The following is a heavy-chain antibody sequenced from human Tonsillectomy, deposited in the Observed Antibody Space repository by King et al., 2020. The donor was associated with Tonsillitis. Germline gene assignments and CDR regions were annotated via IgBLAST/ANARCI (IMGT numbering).Heavy chain of an antibody. CDR3: ARERGYSSSSWAFDI. CDR2: ISGYSGNT. J-gene: IGHJ3*02. Sequence: VQLVESGPEVKKAGASVKVSCKASGYTFTNYGISWWRQAPGQGLEWRGWISGYSGNTHYAQKLQGRVTVTTETFTSTAYMELRSLRSDDTAVYYCARERGYSSSSWAFDIWGQGTMLIVSS. D-gene: IGHD6-13*01. V-gene: IGHV1-18*01. CDR1: GYTFTNYG.